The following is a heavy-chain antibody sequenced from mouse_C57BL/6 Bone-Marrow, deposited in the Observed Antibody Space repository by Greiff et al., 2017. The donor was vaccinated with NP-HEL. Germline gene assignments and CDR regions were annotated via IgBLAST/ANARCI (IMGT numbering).Heavy chain of an antibody. V-gene: IGHV1-26*01. CDR3: ATLYSNYGSAMDY. CDR1: GYTFTDYY. CDR2: INPNNGGT. D-gene: IGHD2-5*01. Sequence: EVQLQQSGPELVKPGASVKISCKASGYTFTDYYMNWVKQSHGKSLEWIGDINPNNGGTSYNQKFKGKATLTVDKSSSTAYMELRSLTSEDSAVYYCATLYSNYGSAMDYWGQGTSVTVSS. J-gene: IGHJ4*01.